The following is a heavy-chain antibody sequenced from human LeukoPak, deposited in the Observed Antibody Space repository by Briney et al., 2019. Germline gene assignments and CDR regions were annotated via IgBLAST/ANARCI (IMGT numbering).Heavy chain of an antibody. Sequence: ASVKVSCKASGYTFTSYGISWVRQAPGQGLEWMGWISAYNGNTNYAQKLQGRVTMTTDASTSTAYMELRSLRSDDTAVYYCARAVVLYSGYDFGYWGQGTLVTVSS. CDR1: GYTFTSYG. J-gene: IGHJ4*02. V-gene: IGHV1-18*01. CDR3: ARAVVLYSGYDFGY. CDR2: ISAYNGNT. D-gene: IGHD5-12*01.